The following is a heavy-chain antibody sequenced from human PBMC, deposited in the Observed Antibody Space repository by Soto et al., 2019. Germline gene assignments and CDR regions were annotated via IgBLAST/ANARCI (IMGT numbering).Heavy chain of an antibody. CDR1: GGSLSSYY. V-gene: IGHV4-59*01. Sequence: QVQLQESGPGLVKPSETLSLTCTVSGGSLSSYYWSWIRQPPGKGLEWIGYVYYSGSTNYNPSLKSPVTISIHTSKNQSSLKLNSVTAADTAVYYGARGGYCSSSCYDYNYYYMDVWGKGTTVTVSS. J-gene: IGHJ6*03. CDR3: ARGGYCSSSCYDYNYYYMDV. CDR2: VYYSGST. D-gene: IGHD2-2*01.